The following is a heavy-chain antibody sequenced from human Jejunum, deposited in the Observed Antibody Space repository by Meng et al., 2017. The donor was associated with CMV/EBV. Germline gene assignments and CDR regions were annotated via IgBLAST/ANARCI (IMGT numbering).Heavy chain of an antibody. CDR3: ARNYGGYSYCHGY. D-gene: IGHD4-23*01. CDR2: INSTGGRT. CDR1: GYTFTNYY. V-gene: IGHV1-46*01. J-gene: IGHJ4*02. Sequence: CKASGYTFTNYYIHWVRQAPGQGLEWMGIINSTGGRTNYAQKFQGRVTMTRDTSTSTVYMELSSLRSEDTAVYYCARNYGGYSYCHGYGGQGTLVTVSS.